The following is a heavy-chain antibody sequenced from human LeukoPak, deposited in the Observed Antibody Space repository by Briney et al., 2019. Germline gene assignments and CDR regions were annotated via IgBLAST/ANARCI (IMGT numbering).Heavy chain of an antibody. Sequence: GASVKVSCKASGYTFTGYYMHWVRQAPGQGLEWMGRINPNSGGTDYAQNFQGRVTMTRDTSISTAFMELSSLRSEDTAVYYCARVPGRYCSSTSCYRYFDYWGQGTLVTVSS. D-gene: IGHD2-2*01. CDR3: ARVPGRYCSSTSCYRYFDY. J-gene: IGHJ4*02. CDR2: INPNSGGT. CDR1: GYTFTGYY. V-gene: IGHV1-2*06.